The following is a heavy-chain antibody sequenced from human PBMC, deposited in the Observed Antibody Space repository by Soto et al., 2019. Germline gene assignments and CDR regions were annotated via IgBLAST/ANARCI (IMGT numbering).Heavy chain of an antibody. Sequence: ASVKVSSKASGYTFTSYGINWVRQATGQGLEWMGWMNPNSGNTGYAQKFQGRVTMTTDTSTSTAYMELRSLRSDDTAVYYCAVSGLSAMIRQYDYWGQGTLVTVSS. V-gene: IGHV1-8*01. D-gene: IGHD3-10*01. CDR1: GYTFTSYG. J-gene: IGHJ4*02. CDR2: MNPNSGNT. CDR3: AVSGLSAMIRQYDY.